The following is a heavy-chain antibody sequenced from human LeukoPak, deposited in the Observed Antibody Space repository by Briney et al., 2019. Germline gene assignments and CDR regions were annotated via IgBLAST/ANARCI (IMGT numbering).Heavy chain of an antibody. CDR2: INTDGSDT. V-gene: IGHV3-74*01. CDR1: GLTFSSYW. CDR3: ISSSPTSDY. J-gene: IGHJ4*02. Sequence: GGSLRPSCAASGLTFSSYWNHWVRQAPGKGLAWVARINTDGSDTRYADSVKGRFTISRDNAKNTLYLQMNSLRAEDTAVYYCISSSPTSDYWGQGTLVTVSS.